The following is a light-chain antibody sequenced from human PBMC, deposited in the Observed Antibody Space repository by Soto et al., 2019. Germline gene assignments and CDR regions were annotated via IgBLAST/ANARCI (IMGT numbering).Light chain of an antibody. Sequence: QSALTQPPSASGSPGQSVTISCTGTSSDVGGYNYVSWYQEHPGKAPKLIIHEVTKRPSGVPDRFSGSKSGNTASLTVSGLPAEDEADYYCSSYAGSNNLVFGGGTKLTVL. CDR1: SSDVGGYNY. V-gene: IGLV2-8*01. J-gene: IGLJ2*01. CDR3: SSYAGSNNLV. CDR2: EVT.